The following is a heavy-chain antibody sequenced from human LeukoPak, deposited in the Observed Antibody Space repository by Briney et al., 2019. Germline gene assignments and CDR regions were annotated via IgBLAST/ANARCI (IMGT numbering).Heavy chain of an antibody. Sequence: SETLSLTCTVSGGSISNYYWSWIRQPPGKGLEWIAYIYYGGITNYNPSLKSRVTISIDTSKNQFSLKLSSVTAADTAVYYCARGGGGYGGNSGWYFDLWGRATLVTVSS. J-gene: IGHJ2*01. CDR3: ARGGGGYGGNSGWYFDL. V-gene: IGHV4-59*01. CDR1: GGSISNYY. CDR2: IYYGGIT. D-gene: IGHD4-23*01.